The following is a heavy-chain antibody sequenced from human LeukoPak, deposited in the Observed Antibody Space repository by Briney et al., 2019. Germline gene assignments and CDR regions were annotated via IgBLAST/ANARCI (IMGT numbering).Heavy chain of an antibody. J-gene: IGHJ4*02. D-gene: IGHD3-22*01. CDR2: ISSSSSTI. CDR3: ASVGGDYYDSSGYHMG. V-gene: IGHV3-48*04. CDR1: GFTFSSYS. Sequence: GGSLRLSCAASGFTFSSYSMNWVRQAPGKGLEWVSYISSSSSTIYYADSVKGRFTISRDNAKNSLYLQMNSLRAEDTAVYYCASVGGDYYDSSGYHMGWGQGTLVTVSS.